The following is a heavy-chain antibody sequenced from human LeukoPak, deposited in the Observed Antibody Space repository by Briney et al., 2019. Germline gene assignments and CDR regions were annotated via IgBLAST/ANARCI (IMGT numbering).Heavy chain of an antibody. V-gene: IGHV4-30-2*01. Sequence: SQTLSLTCAVSGGSISSGGYSWSWIRQPPGKGLEWIGYIYHSGSTYYNPSLKSRLTISVDRSKNQFFLKLSSVTAADTAVYYCARGHGGIDDYVWGTTNWFDPWGQGTLVTVSS. CDR3: ARGHGGIDDYVWGTTNWFDP. CDR1: GGSISSGGYS. D-gene: IGHD3-16*01. J-gene: IGHJ5*02. CDR2: IYHSGST.